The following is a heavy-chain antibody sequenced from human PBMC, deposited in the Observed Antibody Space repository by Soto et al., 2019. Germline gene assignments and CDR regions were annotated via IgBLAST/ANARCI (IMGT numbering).Heavy chain of an antibody. CDR1: GGSISSGGYY. V-gene: IGHV4-31*03. CDR2: IYYSGST. D-gene: IGHD4-17*01. J-gene: IGHJ6*02. Sequence: PSETLSLTCTVSGGSISSGGYYWSWIRQHPGKGLGWIGYIYYSGSTYYNPSLKSRVTISVDTSKNQFSLKLSSVTAADTAVYYCARDRKYNYGDYYYSGMDVWGQGTTVTVSS. CDR3: ARDRKYNYGDYYYSGMDV.